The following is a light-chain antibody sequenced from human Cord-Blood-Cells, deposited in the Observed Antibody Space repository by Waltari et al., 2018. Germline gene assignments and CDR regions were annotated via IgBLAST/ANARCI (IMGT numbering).Light chain of an antibody. J-gene: IGKJ2*03. CDR2: AAS. CDR1: QGISSD. CDR3: QQLNSYPS. Sequence: DTQLTQSPSFLSASVGDRVTITCRASQGISSDLAWDQQKPGKAPKLLIYAASTLQSGVPSRFSGSGSGTEFTLTISSLQPGDFATYYCQQLNSYPSFGQGTKLEIK. V-gene: IGKV1-9*01.